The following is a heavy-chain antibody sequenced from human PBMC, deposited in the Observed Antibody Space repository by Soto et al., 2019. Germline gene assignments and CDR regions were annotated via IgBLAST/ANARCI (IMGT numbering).Heavy chain of an antibody. CDR1: GFTFRSYA. CDR2: ITYNGDNT. Sequence: PGGSLRLSCAASGFTFRSYAMAWVRQAPGKGLEWVSVITYNGDNTYYADSLKGRFTISRDNSKDTVDLQMNSLRAEDTVVYYCARYIRGPTVFYFDCWGPGVLVTVSS. D-gene: IGHD5-18*01. V-gene: IGHV3-23*01. CDR3: ARYIRGPTVFYFDC. J-gene: IGHJ4*02.